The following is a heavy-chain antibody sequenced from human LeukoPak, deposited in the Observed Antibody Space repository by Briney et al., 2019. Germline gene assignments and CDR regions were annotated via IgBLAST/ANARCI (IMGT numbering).Heavy chain of an antibody. CDR1: GGSFSGYY. V-gene: IGHV4-34*01. CDR2: INHSGTT. CDR3: ARDHDYYDNFDP. Sequence: SETLSLTCAVYGGSFSGYYWSWIRQPPGKGLEWIVEINHSGTTNYNPSLKSRATISVDTSKNQSSLKLSSVTAADTAVYYCARDHDYYDNFDPWGQGTLVTVSS. J-gene: IGHJ5*02. D-gene: IGHD3-22*01.